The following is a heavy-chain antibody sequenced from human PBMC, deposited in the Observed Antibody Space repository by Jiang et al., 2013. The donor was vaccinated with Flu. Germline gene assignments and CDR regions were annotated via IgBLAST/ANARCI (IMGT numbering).Heavy chain of an antibody. CDR3: AKTRFGDRPHAFDI. D-gene: IGHD3-10*01. J-gene: IGHJ3*02. CDR2: IYYSGST. CDR1: GGSISSSSYY. Sequence: LLKPSETLSLTCTVSGGSISSSSYYWGWIRQPPGKGLEWIGGIYYSGSTYYTPSLKSRVTISVDTSKNQFSLKLSSVTAADTAIYYCAKTRFGDRPHAFDIWGQGTMVTVSS. V-gene: IGHV4-39*01.